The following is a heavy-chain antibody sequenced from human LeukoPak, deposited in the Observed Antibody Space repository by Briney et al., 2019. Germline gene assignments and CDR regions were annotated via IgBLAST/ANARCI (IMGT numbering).Heavy chain of an antibody. D-gene: IGHD5-24*01. CDR3: ARSTEGDGYSPPRFDY. CDR1: GDYISTYY. Sequence: PSETLSLTLSVPGDYISTYYWSWIRQPPGKGLEWIGYIYYSGRTNYNPSLKSRVTISVDRSKNQFSLNVNSVTAADTPVYYLARSTEGDGYSPPRFDYWGQGTLVTVSS. J-gene: IGHJ4*02. V-gene: IGHV4-59*08. CDR2: IYYSGRT.